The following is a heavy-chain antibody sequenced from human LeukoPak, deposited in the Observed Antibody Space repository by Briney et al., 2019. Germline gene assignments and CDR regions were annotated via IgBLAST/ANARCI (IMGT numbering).Heavy chain of an antibody. CDR1: GGTFSSYA. J-gene: IGHJ5*02. V-gene: IGHV1-2*02. Sequence: ASVKVSCKASGGTFSSYAISWVRQAPGQGPEWMGWINPNSGGTKYAEKFQGRVTMTRDTSITTAYMEVSSLRSDDTAIYYCARRFGHVRFDPWGQGTLVTVSS. CDR2: INPNSGGT. CDR3: ARRFGHVRFDP. D-gene: IGHD3/OR15-3a*01.